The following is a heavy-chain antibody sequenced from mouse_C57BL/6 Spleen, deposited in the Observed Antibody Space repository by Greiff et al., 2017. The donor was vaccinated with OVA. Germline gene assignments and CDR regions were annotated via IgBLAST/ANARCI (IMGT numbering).Heavy chain of an antibody. Sequence: QVQLQQPGAELVRPGSSVKLSCKASGYTFTSYWMDWVKQRPGQGLEWIGNIYPSDSETHYNQKFKDKATLTVDESSSTAYMQLSSLTSEDSAVYYCARRPYYSNPYAMDYWGQGTSVTVSS. D-gene: IGHD2-5*01. CDR2: IYPSDSET. V-gene: IGHV1-61*01. CDR3: ARRPYYSNPYAMDY. J-gene: IGHJ4*01. CDR1: GYTFTSYW.